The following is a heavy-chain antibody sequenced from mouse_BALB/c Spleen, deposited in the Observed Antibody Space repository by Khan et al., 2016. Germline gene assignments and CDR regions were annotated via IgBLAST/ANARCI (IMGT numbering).Heavy chain of an antibody. V-gene: IGHV3-1*02. CDR3: ATSTSGYWYYFDY. Sequence: EVQLQESGPDLVKPSQSLSLTCTVTGYSIPSHYSWHWIRHFPGNKLEWMGYIHYSGSTNYNPSLKSRISITRDTSKNQVFLQLNSVTTEDTATYYCATSTSGYWYYFDYWGQGTTLTVSS. CDR1: GYSIPSHYS. D-gene: IGHD3-1*01. CDR2: IHYSGST. J-gene: IGHJ2*01.